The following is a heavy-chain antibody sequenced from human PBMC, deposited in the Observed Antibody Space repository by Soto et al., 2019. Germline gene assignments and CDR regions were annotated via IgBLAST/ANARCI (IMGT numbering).Heavy chain of an antibody. CDR2: INPNSGGT. V-gene: IGHV1-2*04. D-gene: IGHD1-26*01. J-gene: IGHJ3*02. Sequence: QVQLVQSGAEVKKPGASVKVSCKASGYTFTGDYMHWVRQAPGQGLEWMGWINPNSGGTNYAQKFQGWVTMTRDTSISTAYMELRRLRSDDTAVYYCARPIVGARAGAFDIWGQGTMVTVSS. CDR3: ARPIVGARAGAFDI. CDR1: GYTFTGDY.